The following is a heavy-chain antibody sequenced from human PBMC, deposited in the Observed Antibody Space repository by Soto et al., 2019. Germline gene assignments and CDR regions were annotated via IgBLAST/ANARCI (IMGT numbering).Heavy chain of an antibody. CDR2: FNPKSEGT. J-gene: IGHJ6*02. CDR3: ARGESTDCSTGVCPFNYNYQLDV. Sequence: QVQLLQSGAEVRKPGASVRVSCKASGYTLNDYLIYWVRQAPGEGLEWMGRFNPKSEGTAFAQSFQGRVTLARDTSINAVYMDMYRLRSDDTAVYYCARGESTDCSTGVCPFNYNYQLDVWGQGSRVIVSS. CDR1: GYTLNDYL. D-gene: IGHD5-12*01. V-gene: IGHV1-2*02.